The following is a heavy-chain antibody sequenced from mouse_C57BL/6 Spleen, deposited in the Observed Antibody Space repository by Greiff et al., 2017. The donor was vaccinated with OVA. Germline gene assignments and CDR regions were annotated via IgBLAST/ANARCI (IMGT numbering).Heavy chain of an antibody. CDR2: FHPYNDDT. CDR3: GRRRGSSYAWFAY. Sequence: VQLQQSGAELVKPGASVKMSCKASGYTFTTYPIEWMKQNHGKSLEWIGNFHPYNDDTKYNEKFKGKATLTVEKSSSTVYLELSRLTSDDSAVYYCGRRRGSSYAWFAYWGQGTLVTVSA. V-gene: IGHV1-47*01. CDR1: GYTFTTYP. J-gene: IGHJ3*01. D-gene: IGHD1-1*01.